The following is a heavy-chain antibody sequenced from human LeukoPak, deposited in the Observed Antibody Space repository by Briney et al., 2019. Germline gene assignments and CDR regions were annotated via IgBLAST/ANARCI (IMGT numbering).Heavy chain of an antibody. J-gene: IGHJ4*02. D-gene: IGHD1-7*01. CDR1: GFTFSSYW. CDR3: VKDDGNYGIDY. Sequence: QPGGSLRLSCAASGFTFSSYWMHWVRQGPGKGLVWVSRINSGGSYISYADSVKGRFTISRDNAKSTLYLQMNSLRAEDTAVYFCVKDDGNYGIDYWGQGTLVTVSS. V-gene: IGHV3-74*01. CDR2: INSGGSYI.